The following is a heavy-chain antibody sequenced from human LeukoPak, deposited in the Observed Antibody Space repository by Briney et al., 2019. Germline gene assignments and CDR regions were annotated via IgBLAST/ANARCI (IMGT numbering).Heavy chain of an antibody. Sequence: SETLSLTCSVSGDSMNGYYWIWIRQTAGKGVGWLGRLFTGGNAECNPSLKSRVTMSVETSKSQFSLKLTSVTAADTAIYYCARGLRWDSGNDWGPEHWGQGVLVTVSS. CDR1: GDSMNGYY. CDR3: ARGLRWDSGNDWGPEH. V-gene: IGHV4-4*07. D-gene: IGHD5-12*01. J-gene: IGHJ4*02. CDR2: LFTGGNA.